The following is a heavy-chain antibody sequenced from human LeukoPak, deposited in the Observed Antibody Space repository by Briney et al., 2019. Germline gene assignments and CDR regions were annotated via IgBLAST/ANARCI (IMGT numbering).Heavy chain of an antibody. D-gene: IGHD3-16*02. V-gene: IGHV5-51*01. CDR1: GYRFTSYW. J-gene: IGHJ4*02. Sequence: PGESLKISCKGSGYRFTSYWIGWVRQVPGKGLEWMGIIYPGDSDTRYSPSFQGQVTISADKSISTAYLQWSSLKASDTAMYYCARSDYVWGSYREFDYWGQGTLVTVSS. CDR3: ARSDYVWGSYREFDY. CDR2: IYPGDSDT.